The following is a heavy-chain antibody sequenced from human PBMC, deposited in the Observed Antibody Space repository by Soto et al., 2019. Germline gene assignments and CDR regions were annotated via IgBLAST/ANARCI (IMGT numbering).Heavy chain of an antibody. Sequence: QVQLQESGPGLVKPSETLSLTCTVSGGSISSYYWSWIRQPPGTGLEWIGYIYYSGSTNYNPSLKSRVTISVDTSKNPFSLKLSSVTAADTAVYYCARSLGYCSGGSCYRDWFYFDYRGQGTLVTVSS. J-gene: IGHJ4*02. CDR3: ARSLGYCSGGSCYRDWFYFDY. CDR2: IYYSGST. D-gene: IGHD2-15*01. CDR1: GGSISSYY. V-gene: IGHV4-59*08.